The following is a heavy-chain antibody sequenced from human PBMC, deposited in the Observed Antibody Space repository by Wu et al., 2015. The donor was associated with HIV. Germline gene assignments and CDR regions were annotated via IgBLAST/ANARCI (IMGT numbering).Heavy chain of an antibody. CDR1: GNTFRNSD. CDR3: ARDHYNDILTGYFTYFDY. D-gene: IGHD3-9*01. CDR2: MNPSSGDA. V-gene: IGHV1-8*02. Sequence: QVQMVQSGAEVKEPGASVKVSCTASGNTFRNSDISWVRQASRQGLEWMGWMNPSSGDAGFAQKFQGRVTMTTDTSTSTAYMELRSLRSDDTAVYYCARDHYNDILTGYFTYFDYWGQGTMLTVSS. J-gene: IGHJ4*02.